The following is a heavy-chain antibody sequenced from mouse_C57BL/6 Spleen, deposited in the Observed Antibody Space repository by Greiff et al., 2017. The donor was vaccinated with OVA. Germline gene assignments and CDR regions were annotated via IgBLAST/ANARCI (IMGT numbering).Heavy chain of an antibody. Sequence: EVKLEESGGGLVKPGGSLKLSCAASGFTFSDYGMHWVRQAPEKGLEWVAYISSGSSTIYYADTVKGRFTISRDNAKNTLFLQMTSLRSEDTAMYYCARGTVVGGYAMDYWGQGTSVTVSS. CDR3: ARGTVVGGYAMDY. J-gene: IGHJ4*01. CDR2: ISSGSSTI. D-gene: IGHD1-1*01. V-gene: IGHV5-17*01. CDR1: GFTFSDYG.